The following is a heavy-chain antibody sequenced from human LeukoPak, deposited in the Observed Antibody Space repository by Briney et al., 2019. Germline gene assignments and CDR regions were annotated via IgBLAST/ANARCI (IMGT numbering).Heavy chain of an antibody. CDR3: ARKVVNYFDY. D-gene: IGHD2-15*01. J-gene: IGHJ4*02. V-gene: IGHV4-30-2*02. CDR2: IYHSGSGST. CDR1: GGSISSGGHS. Sequence: PSQTLSLTRTVSGGSISSGGHSWSWIRQPPGKGLEWIGYIYHSGSGSTNYNPSLNSRVTISVDTSKNQFSLKVNSVTAADTGVYYCARKVVNYFDYWGQGTLVTVSS.